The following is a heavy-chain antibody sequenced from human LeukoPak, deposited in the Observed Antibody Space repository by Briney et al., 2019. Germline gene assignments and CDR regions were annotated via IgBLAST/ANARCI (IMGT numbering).Heavy chain of an antibody. Sequence: SVKVSCKASGGTFSSYAISWVRQAPGQGLEWMGGIIPIFGTANYAQKFQGRVTITTDESTSTAYMELSSLRSEDTAVYYCAMGRNDSSGYEGAYFDYWGQGTLVTVSS. CDR3: AMGRNDSSGYEGAYFDY. CDR2: IIPIFGTA. J-gene: IGHJ4*02. V-gene: IGHV1-69*05. D-gene: IGHD3-22*01. CDR1: GGTFSSYA.